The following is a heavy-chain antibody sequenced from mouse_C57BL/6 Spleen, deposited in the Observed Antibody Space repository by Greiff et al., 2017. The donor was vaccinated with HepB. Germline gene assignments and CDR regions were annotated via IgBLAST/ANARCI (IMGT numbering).Heavy chain of an antibody. CDR1: GYSITSGYY. J-gene: IGHJ3*01. V-gene: IGHV3-6*01. D-gene: IGHD2-2*01. CDR3: ARDREVTPFAY. Sequence: EVKVEESGPGLVKPSQSLSLTCSVTGYSITSGYYWNWIRQFPGNKLEWMGYISYDGSNNYNPSLKNRISITRDTSKNQFFLKLNSVTTEDTATYYCARDREVTPFAYWGQGTLVTVSA. CDR2: ISYDGSN.